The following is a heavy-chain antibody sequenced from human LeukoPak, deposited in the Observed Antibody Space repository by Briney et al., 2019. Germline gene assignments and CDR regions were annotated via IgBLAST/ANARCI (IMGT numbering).Heavy chain of an antibody. CDR1: GFTVTRYG. D-gene: IGHD3-16*02. Sequence: GGSLRLSCAASGFTVTRYGMHGVRQAPGKGLEWVAFIRYDGSDKYFADSVKGRFTISRDDSKNIMFLQMNSLRAEDTAVYYCGKDLLGGYFWGTYRAIDYWGQGTLVTVSS. CDR3: GKDLLGGYFWGTYRAIDY. J-gene: IGHJ4*02. V-gene: IGHV3-30*02. CDR2: IRYDGSDK.